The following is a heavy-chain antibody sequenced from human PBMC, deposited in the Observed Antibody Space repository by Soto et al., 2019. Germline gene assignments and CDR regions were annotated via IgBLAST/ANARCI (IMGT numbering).Heavy chain of an antibody. CDR2: IIPIFGTA. CDR3: ARGLDYYDSSGYQPNLGY. CDR1: GGTFSSYA. V-gene: IGHV1-69*13. D-gene: IGHD3-22*01. J-gene: IGHJ4*02. Sequence: SVKVSCKASGGTFSSYAISWVRQAPGHGLEWMGGIIPIFGTANYAQKFQGRVTITADESTSTAYMELSSLRSEDTAVYYCARGLDYYDSSGYQPNLGYWGQGTLVTVSS.